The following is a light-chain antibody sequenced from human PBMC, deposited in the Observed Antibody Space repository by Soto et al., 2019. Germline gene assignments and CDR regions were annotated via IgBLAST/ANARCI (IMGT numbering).Light chain of an antibody. Sequence: EIVLTQSPGTLSLSPGERATLSCRASQSVSSSYLAWYQQKPGQAPRLLIYGASNRATGIPDMFSGSGSGTDFTLTISRLEPEDFAVYYCQQYGSASYTFGQGTKLEIK. V-gene: IGKV3-20*01. CDR3: QQYGSASYT. CDR1: QSVSSSY. CDR2: GAS. J-gene: IGKJ2*01.